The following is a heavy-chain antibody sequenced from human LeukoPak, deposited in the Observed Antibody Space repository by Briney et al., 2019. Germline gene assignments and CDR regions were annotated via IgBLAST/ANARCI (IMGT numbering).Heavy chain of an antibody. V-gene: IGHV3-74*01. D-gene: IGHD4-17*01. CDR1: GLTFSSHW. Sequence: GGSLRLSCAASGLTFSSHWMHWVRQAPGKGLVWVSRITNDGSSTTYADSMKGRFTISRDNAKNMLYLQMNSLRAEDTAVYYCARDGGDGDYLFDYWGQGTLVTVSS. J-gene: IGHJ4*02. CDR2: ITNDGSST. CDR3: ARDGGDGDYLFDY.